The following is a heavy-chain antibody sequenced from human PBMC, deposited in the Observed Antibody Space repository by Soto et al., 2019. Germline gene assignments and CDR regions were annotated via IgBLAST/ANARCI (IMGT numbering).Heavy chain of an antibody. CDR2: VSSRSSHI. D-gene: IGHD2-15*01. CDR1: GFIFSTYS. CDR3: VRAGDCSATGCYLLFDS. J-gene: IGHJ4*02. Sequence: GGSLRLSCAASGFIFSTYSMNWVRQAPGKGLEWVSLVSSRSSHIYYADSVRGRFTTSRDNAKNSLYLQMNSLRAEDTAVYYCVRAGDCSATGCYLLFDSWGQGTLVTVSS. V-gene: IGHV3-21*01.